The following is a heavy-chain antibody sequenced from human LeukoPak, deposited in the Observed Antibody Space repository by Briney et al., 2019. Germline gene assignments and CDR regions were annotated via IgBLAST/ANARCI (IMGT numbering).Heavy chain of an antibody. CDR1: GFTFSDYY. Sequence: GGSLRVSCAASGFTFSDYYMSWIRQAPGNGLEWVSYISSSGSTIYYADSVKGRFTISRDNAKNSLYLQMNSLRAEDTAVYYCAREVVVVVAATRWFDPWGQGTLVTVSS. CDR2: ISSSGSTI. J-gene: IGHJ5*02. V-gene: IGHV3-11*01. CDR3: AREVVVVVAATRWFDP. D-gene: IGHD2-15*01.